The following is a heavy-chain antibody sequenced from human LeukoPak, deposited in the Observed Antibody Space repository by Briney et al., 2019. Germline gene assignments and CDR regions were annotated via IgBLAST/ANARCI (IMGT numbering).Heavy chain of an antibody. V-gene: IGHV4-34*01. CDR2: IHHSGGT. CDR3: ARATASGSGRAYDR. J-gene: IGHJ5*02. CDR1: GESMIGHY. D-gene: IGHD3-10*01. Sequence: SETLSLTCAVYGESMIGHYWTWIRQPPGKRLEWIGEIHHSGGTNSNPSLKNRVTMSIDMSKNQFSLKLNSVTAADTAVYFCARATASGSGRAYDRWAQGNLVPVSS.